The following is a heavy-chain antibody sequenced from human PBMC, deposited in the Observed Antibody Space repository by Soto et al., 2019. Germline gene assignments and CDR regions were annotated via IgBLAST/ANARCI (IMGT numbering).Heavy chain of an antibody. CDR1: GYTFTSYY. J-gene: IGHJ5*02. CDR2: INPSGGST. Sequence: ASVKVSCKASGYTFTSYYMHWVRQAPGQGLEWMGIINPSGGSTSYAQKFQGRVTMTRDTSTSTVYMELSSLRPEDTAVYYCARDLTVHQHWFDPWGQGTLVTLSS. V-gene: IGHV1-46*01. D-gene: IGHD1-1*01. CDR3: ARDLTVHQHWFDP.